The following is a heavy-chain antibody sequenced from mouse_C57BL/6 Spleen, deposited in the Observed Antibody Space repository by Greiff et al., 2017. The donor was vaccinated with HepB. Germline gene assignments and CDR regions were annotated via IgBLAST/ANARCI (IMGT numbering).Heavy chain of an antibody. J-gene: IGHJ1*03. CDR1: GYTFTSYW. Sequence: VQLQQPGAELVKPGASVKLSCKASGYTFTSYWMQWVKQRPGQGLEWIGEIDPSDSYTNYNQKFKGKATLTVDTSSSTAYMQLSSLTSEDSAVYYCARSIGDYDGYVDVWGTGTTVTVSS. CDR3: ARSIGDYDGYVDV. D-gene: IGHD2-4*01. CDR2: IDPSDSYT. V-gene: IGHV1-50*01.